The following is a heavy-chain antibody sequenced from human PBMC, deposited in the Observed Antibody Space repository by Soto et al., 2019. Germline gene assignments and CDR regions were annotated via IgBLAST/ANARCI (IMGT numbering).Heavy chain of an antibody. CDR2: IYYSGST. CDR3: ARLEIQYWGWFDP. D-gene: IGHD2-8*02. V-gene: IGHV4-59*08. CDR1: GGSISSYY. Sequence: SETLSLTCTVSGGSISSYYWSWIRQPPGKGLEWIGYIYYSGSTNYNPSLKSRVTISVDTSKNQFSLKLSSVTAADTAVYYCARLEIQYWGWFDPWGQGTLVTVSS. J-gene: IGHJ5*02.